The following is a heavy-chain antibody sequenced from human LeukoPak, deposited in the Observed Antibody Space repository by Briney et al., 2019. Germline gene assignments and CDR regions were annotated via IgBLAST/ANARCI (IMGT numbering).Heavy chain of an antibody. CDR2: ISYDGSNK. CDR3: AKDQAPYCSSTSCYATYFES. V-gene: IGHV3-30*18. D-gene: IGHD2-2*01. J-gene: IGHJ4*02. CDR1: GLTFRSYG. Sequence: PGGSLRLSCAPSGLTFRSYGMHWVRQAPGKGLEWVAVISYDGSNKYYAGSVKGRFTISRDNSQNTLYLQMNSLRAEDTAVYYCAKDQAPYCSSTSCYATYFESGGQGTLVTVSS.